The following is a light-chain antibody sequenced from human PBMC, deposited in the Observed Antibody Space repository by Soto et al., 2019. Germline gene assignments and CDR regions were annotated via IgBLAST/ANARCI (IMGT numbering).Light chain of an antibody. CDR3: QQSYSAPFT. J-gene: IGKJ3*01. V-gene: IGKV1-39*01. CDR2: ATS. CDR1: QSISTY. Sequence: DIQMTQSPSSLSASVGDRVTIPCRASQSISTYLNWYQQKPGKAPKLLIYATSSLQSGVPSRFSGSGSGTDFTLTISSLEPEEFATYYCQQSYSAPFTFGPGTKVDFK.